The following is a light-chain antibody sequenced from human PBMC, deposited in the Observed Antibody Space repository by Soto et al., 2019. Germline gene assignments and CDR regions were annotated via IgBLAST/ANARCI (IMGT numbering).Light chain of an antibody. CDR1: SSDVGAYNY. CDR3: SSYAGSNNYV. V-gene: IGLV2-8*01. Sequence: SALTQPPSASGSPGQSVTISCTGTSSDVGAYNYLSWYQQHPGKAPKLMIYEVSKRPSGVPDRFSGSKSGNTASLTVSGLQAEDEADYYCSSYAGSNNYVFGTGTKVTVL. J-gene: IGLJ1*01. CDR2: EVS.